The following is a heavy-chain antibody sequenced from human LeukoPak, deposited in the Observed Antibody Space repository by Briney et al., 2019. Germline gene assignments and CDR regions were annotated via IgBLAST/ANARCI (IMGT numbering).Heavy chain of an antibody. D-gene: IGHD6-19*01. V-gene: IGHV3-30*18. J-gene: IGHJ4*02. CDR3: VKEQSSGWYRVADS. CDR2: FTYDGSEL. Sequence: PEGSLRLSCAASGITISSEGMHGVHQAPGKLLERLAVFTYDGSELYYSGSAKGRFTISKEYSKNTLHLQMSSLRVEDTAVYYCVKEQSSGWYRVADSWGQGTLVTVSS. CDR1: GITISSEG.